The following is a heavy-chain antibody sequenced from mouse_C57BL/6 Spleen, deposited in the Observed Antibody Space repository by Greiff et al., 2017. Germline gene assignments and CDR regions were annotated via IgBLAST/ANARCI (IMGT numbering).Heavy chain of an antibody. V-gene: IGHV1-15*01. CDR2: IDPETGGT. CDR1: GYTFTDYE. D-gene: IGHD4-1*01. CDR3: TRRNWDPHYFDY. Sequence: VQLQQSGAELVRPGASVTLSCKASGYTFTDYEMHWVKQTPVHGLEWIGAIDPETGGTAYNQKFKGKAILTADKSSSTAYMELRSLTSEDSAVYYCTRRNWDPHYFDYWGQGTTLTVSS. J-gene: IGHJ2*01.